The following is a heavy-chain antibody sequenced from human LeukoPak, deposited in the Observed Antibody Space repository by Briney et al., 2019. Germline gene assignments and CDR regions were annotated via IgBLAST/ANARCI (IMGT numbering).Heavy chain of an antibody. CDR3: ARAQEGCSRASCYLEP. CDR2: MHHSGRT. CDR1: GASISSTNW. V-gene: IGHV4-4*02. J-gene: IGHJ5*02. Sequence: PSGTLSLTCAISGASISSTNWWIWVRQPPGKGLEWIGEMHHSGRTSYNPSLKSRITISVDKSKNQVFLRLNSVAAADTALYYCARAQEGCSRASCYLEPWGQGTLVTVSS. D-gene: IGHD2-2*01.